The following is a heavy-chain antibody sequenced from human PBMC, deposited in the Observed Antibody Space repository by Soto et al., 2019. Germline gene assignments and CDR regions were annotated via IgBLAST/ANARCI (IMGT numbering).Heavy chain of an antibody. Sequence: VQLVESGGGVVQPGRSLRLSCAASGFTFSSYGMHWVRQAPGKGLEWVAVIWYDGSNKYYADSVKGRFTISRDNSKNTLYLQMNSLRAEDTAVYYCAREEAYCGGDCYAYYYGMDVWGQGTTVTVSS. J-gene: IGHJ6*02. CDR2: IWYDGSNK. V-gene: IGHV3-33*01. CDR1: GFTFSSYG. D-gene: IGHD2-21*02. CDR3: AREEAYCGGDCYAYYYGMDV.